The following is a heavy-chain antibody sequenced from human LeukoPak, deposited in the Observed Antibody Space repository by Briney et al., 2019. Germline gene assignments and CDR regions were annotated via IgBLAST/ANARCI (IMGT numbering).Heavy chain of an antibody. CDR1: GGSVSSGSYY. CDR2: AYYHGGT. CDR3: ARRVGTRDWYFDL. Sequence: SETLSLTCTVSGGSVSSGSYYWSWIRQPPGKGLEWIGYAYYHGGTNYNPSLKSRVTISVDTSKNQFSLKLTSVTAADTAVYYCARRVGTRDWYFDLWGRGTLVTVSS. V-gene: IGHV4-61*01. D-gene: IGHD1-14*01. J-gene: IGHJ2*01.